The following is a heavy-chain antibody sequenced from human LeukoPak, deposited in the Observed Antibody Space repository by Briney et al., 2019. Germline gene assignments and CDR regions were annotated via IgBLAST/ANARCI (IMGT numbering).Heavy chain of an antibody. CDR3: ARDHHGSTY. V-gene: IGHV4-59*01. D-gene: IGHD6-13*01. CDR2: IHYSGGT. CDR1: GGYISNYY. J-gene: IGHJ4*02. Sequence: SETLSLTCTVSGGYISNYYWSWIRQPPGKGLEWLGYIHYSGGTTYNPSLKSRVTMSVDTSMNQFSLKLNSVTAADTAVYFCARDHHGSTYWGQGTLVAVSS.